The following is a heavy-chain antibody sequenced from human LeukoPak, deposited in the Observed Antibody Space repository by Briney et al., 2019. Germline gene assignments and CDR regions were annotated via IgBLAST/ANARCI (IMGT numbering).Heavy chain of an antibody. D-gene: IGHD3-22*01. CDR2: IKRDGSEK. J-gene: IGHJ4*02. CDR1: GFTFSTFW. Sequence: GGSLRLSCGASGFTFSTFWMSWVRQTPGKGLEWVANIKRDGSEKYYVDSVKGRFTISRDNAKNSLYLQMNSLRAEDTAVYYCARGSTYYYDSSGYYYVDYFDYWGQGTLVTVSS. V-gene: IGHV3-7*03. CDR3: ARGSTYYYDSSGYYYVDYFDY.